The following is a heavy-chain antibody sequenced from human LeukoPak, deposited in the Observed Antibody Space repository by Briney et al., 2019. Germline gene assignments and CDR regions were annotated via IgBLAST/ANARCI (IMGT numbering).Heavy chain of an antibody. Sequence: GGSLRLSCAASGFTFSSYRMNWVRQAPGKGLEWVSSISSSSSYIYYADSVKGRFTISRDNAKNSLYLQMNSLRAEDTAVYYCARVRITMVRGVIMAYYFDYWGQGTLVTVSS. V-gene: IGHV3-21*01. CDR1: GFTFSSYR. D-gene: IGHD3-10*01. CDR3: ARVRITMVRGVIMAYYFDY. CDR2: ISSSSSYI. J-gene: IGHJ4*02.